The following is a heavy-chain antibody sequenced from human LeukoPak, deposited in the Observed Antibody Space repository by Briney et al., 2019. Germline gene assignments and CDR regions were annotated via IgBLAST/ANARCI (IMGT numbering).Heavy chain of an antibody. J-gene: IGHJ3*02. CDR3: ARVSCSRTSCLDAFDI. V-gene: IGHV1-69*05. Sequence: SVKVSCKASAGTFSSYAISWARQAPGQGLEWMGGIIPIFGTANYAQKFQGRVTITTDESTSTAYMELSSLRSEDTAVYYCARVSCSRTSCLDAFDIWGQGTMVTVSS. CDR2: IIPIFGTA. D-gene: IGHD2-2*01. CDR1: AGTFSSYA.